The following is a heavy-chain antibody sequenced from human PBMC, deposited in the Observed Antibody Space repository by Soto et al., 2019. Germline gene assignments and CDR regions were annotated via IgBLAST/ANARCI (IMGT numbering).Heavy chain of an antibody. CDR3: ARDGSSGWYVFFDY. CDR1: GGSISSYY. Sequence: SETLSLTCTVSGGSISSYYWSWIRQPPGKGLEWIGYIYYSGSTNYDPSLKSRVTISVDTSKNQFSLKLSSVTAADTAMYYCARDGSSGWYVFFDYWGQGTLVTVSS. V-gene: IGHV4-59*01. CDR2: IYYSGST. D-gene: IGHD6-19*01. J-gene: IGHJ4*02.